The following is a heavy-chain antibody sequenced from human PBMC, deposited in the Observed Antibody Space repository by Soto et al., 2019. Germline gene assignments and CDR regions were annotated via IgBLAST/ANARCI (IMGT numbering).Heavy chain of an antibody. CDR1: GFTLSSYW. CDR2: LNSDGSRP. D-gene: IGHD6-19*01. J-gene: IGHJ4*02. V-gene: IGHV3-74*01. CDR3: ARGGGYSSGPLDS. Sequence: EVQPVESGGGLVQPGGSLRLSCAASGFTLSSYWMHWVRQAPGKGLVWVSRLNSDGSRPSYADAVKGRFTISRDNAKNTLYLQMNSLRAEDTAVYYCARGGGYSSGPLDSRGQGTLVTVSS.